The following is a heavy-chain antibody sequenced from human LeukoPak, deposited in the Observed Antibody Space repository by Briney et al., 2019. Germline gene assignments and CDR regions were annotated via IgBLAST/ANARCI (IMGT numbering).Heavy chain of an antibody. V-gene: IGHV3-33*01. CDR3: ARDSNYDFWSGCYDPWYHFDY. CDR2: IWYDGSNK. CDR1: GFTFSSYG. Sequence: PGGSLRLSCAASGFTFSSYGMHWVRQAPGKGLEWVAVIWYDGSNKYYADSVKGRFTISRDNSKNTLYLQMNSLRAEDTAVYYCARDSNYDFWSGCYDPWYHFDYWGQGTLVTVSS. D-gene: IGHD3-3*01. J-gene: IGHJ4*02.